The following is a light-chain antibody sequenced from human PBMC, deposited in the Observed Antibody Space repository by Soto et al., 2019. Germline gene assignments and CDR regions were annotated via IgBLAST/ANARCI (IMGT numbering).Light chain of an antibody. J-gene: IGKJ1*01. CDR2: GAS. Sequence: EIVLTQSPGTLSLSPGERATLSCRASQSVSGRYLAWYQQKPGQAPRPLIYGASSRASGIPDRFSGSGSGTDFTLTISRLEPEDFAVYYCQQYGSTPWTFGQGTKVESK. V-gene: IGKV3-20*01. CDR1: QSVSGRY. CDR3: QQYGSTPWT.